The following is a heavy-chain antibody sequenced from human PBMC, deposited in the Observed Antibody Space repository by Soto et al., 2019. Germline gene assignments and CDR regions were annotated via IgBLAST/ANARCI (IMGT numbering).Heavy chain of an antibody. Sequence: SETLSLTCAVYGGSFSGYYWSWIRQPPGKGLEWIGEINHSGSTNYNPSLKSRVTISVDTSKNQFSLKLSSVTAADTAVYYCARGCRGYDYIWGSYRPPQGFYYWGQGTLVTVSS. V-gene: IGHV4-34*01. CDR3: ARGCRGYDYIWGSYRPPQGFYY. D-gene: IGHD3-16*02. J-gene: IGHJ4*02. CDR1: GGSFSGYY. CDR2: INHSGST.